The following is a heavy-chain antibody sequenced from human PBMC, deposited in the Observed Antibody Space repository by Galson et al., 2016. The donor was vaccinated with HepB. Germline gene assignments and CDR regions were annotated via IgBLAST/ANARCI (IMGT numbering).Heavy chain of an antibody. J-gene: IGHJ3*02. CDR1: GFTFTTYW. V-gene: IGHV3-30*19. Sequence: SLRLSCAASGFTFTTYWMSWVRQAPGKGLDWVAVISYDGGNKYYADSVKGRFTISRDNSKNTLYLQMNSLRAEDTAMFYCARAYNWNDGAGAYAFDIWGQGTMVTVSS. CDR2: ISYDGGNK. CDR3: ARAYNWNDGAGAYAFDI. D-gene: IGHD1-1*01.